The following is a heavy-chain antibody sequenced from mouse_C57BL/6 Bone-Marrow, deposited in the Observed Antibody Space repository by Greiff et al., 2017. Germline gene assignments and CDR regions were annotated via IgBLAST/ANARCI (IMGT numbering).Heavy chain of an antibody. V-gene: IGHV1-55*01. CDR3: AREDGDFWFAY. J-gene: IGHJ3*01. CDR2: IYPGSGST. Sequence: QVQLQQPGAELVKPGASVKMSCKASGYTFTSYWITWVKQRPGQGLEWIGEIYPGSGSTNYNEKFKSKATLTVDTSSSTAYMQLSSLSSEDAAVYYCAREDGDFWFAYWGQGTLVTVSA. CDR1: GYTFTSYW. D-gene: IGHD2-13*01.